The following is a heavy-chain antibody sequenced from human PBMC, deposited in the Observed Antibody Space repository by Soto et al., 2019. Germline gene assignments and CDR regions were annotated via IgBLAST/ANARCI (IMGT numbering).Heavy chain of an antibody. CDR3: ASPPRGNSFYYYYGMDV. J-gene: IGHJ6*02. CDR2: IIAIFGTG. D-gene: IGHD2-21*02. V-gene: IGHV1-69*12. Sequence: QVQLVQSGAEVKKPGSSVKVSCKASGGTFSSYAISWVRQAPGQGLEWMGGIIAIFGTGDYAQKFQGRVTITADESTSTAYMELSSLRSEDTAVYYCASPPRGNSFYYYYGMDVWGQGTTVTVFS. CDR1: GGTFSSYA.